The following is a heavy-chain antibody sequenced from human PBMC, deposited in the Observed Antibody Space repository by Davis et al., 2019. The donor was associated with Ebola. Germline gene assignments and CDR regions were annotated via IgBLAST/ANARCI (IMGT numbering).Heavy chain of an antibody. J-gene: IGHJ6*02. CDR2: ISNSSSYI. Sequence: GESLKISCAASGFTFRSHSMNWLRQAPGKGLEWVSSISNSSSYISYADSVKGRFTISRDNAKNSLYLQMNSLRDEDTAVYYCARDTSFIVATITYYYYGRDVWGQGTTVTVSS. D-gene: IGHD5-12*01. CDR3: ARDTSFIVATITYYYYGRDV. V-gene: IGHV3-21*01. CDR1: GFTFRSHS.